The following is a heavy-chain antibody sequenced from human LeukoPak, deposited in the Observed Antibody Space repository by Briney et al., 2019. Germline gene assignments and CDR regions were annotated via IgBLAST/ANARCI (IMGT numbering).Heavy chain of an antibody. CDR3: ARDNVYYYDSSGYAFDI. CDR1: GFTVSSNY. CDR2: IYSGGST. V-gene: IGHV3-53*01. Sequence: GGSPRLSCAASGFTVSSNYMSWVRQAPGKGLEWVSVIYSGGSTYYADSVKGRFTISRDNSKNTLYLQMNSLRAEDTAVYYCARDNVYYYDSSGYAFDIWGQGTMVTVSS. J-gene: IGHJ3*02. D-gene: IGHD3-22*01.